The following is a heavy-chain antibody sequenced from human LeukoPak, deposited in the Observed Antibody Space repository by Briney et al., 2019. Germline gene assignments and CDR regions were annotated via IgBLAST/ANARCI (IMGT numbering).Heavy chain of an antibody. CDR1: GGSISSYY. D-gene: IGHD2-15*01. CDR3: ARVVVAATTSVYYYYYMDV. Sequence: SETLSLTCTVAGGSISSYYWSWIRQPPGKGLEYIGYIYYSGSTNYNPSLKSRLTISVDTSKNQFSLKLSSVTAADTAVYYCARVVVAATTSVYYYYYMDVWGKGTTVTISS. V-gene: IGHV4-59*01. J-gene: IGHJ6*03. CDR2: IYYSGST.